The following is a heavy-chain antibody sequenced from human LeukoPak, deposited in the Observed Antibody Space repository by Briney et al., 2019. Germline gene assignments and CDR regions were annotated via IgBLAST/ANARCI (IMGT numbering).Heavy chain of an antibody. CDR1: GGSISSSNYY. CDR3: ARKIVLMVYDGAYYFDY. D-gene: IGHD2-8*01. J-gene: IGHJ4*02. V-gene: IGHV4-39*07. Sequence: SETLSLTCTVSGGSISSSNYYWGWIRQPPGKGLEWIGSIYHSGSTYYNPSLKSRVTISVDTSKNQFSLKLSSVTAADTAVYYCARKIVLMVYDGAYYFDYWGQGTLVTVSS. CDR2: IYHSGST.